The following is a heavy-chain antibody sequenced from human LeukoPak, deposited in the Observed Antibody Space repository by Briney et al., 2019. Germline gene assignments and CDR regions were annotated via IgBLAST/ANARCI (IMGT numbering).Heavy chain of an antibody. D-gene: IGHD4-17*01. V-gene: IGHV3-30-3*01. CDR2: ISYDGSNK. CDR3: ARETGSAVGSTDFDY. CDR1: GFTFSSYA. J-gene: IGHJ4*02. Sequence: GGSLRLSCAASGFTFSSYAMSWVRQAPGKGLEWVAVISYDGSNKYYADSVKGRFTISRDNSKNTPYLQMNSLRAEDTAVYYCARETGSAVGSTDFDYWGQGTLVTVSS.